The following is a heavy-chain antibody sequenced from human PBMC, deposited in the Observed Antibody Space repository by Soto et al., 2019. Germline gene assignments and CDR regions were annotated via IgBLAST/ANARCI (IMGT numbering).Heavy chain of an antibody. CDR3: ARDLWFGGYYAMDV. J-gene: IGHJ6*02. D-gene: IGHD3-10*01. Sequence: GGSLRLSCTSSGFTFSSYEMNWVRQAPGKGLEWLSYISSSGSTTYYGDSVKGRFTISRDNAKNSLFLQMNSLRAEDTAVYYCARDLWFGGYYAMDVWGQGTTVTVSS. V-gene: IGHV3-48*03. CDR2: ISSSGSTT. CDR1: GFTFSSYE.